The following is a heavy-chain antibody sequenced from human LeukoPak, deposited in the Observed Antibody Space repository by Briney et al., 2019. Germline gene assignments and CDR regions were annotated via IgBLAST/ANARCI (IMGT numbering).Heavy chain of an antibody. CDR3: AKDHYYYGSGSYSPFDY. J-gene: IGHJ4*02. CDR2: ISYDGSNK. Sequence: GGSLRLSCAASGFTFSSYGMHWVRQAPGKGLEWVAVISYDGSNKYYADSVKGRFTISRDNSKNTLYLQMNSLRAEDTAVYYCAKDHYYYGSGSYSPFDYWGQGTLVTVSS. V-gene: IGHV3-30*18. CDR1: GFTFSSYG. D-gene: IGHD3-10*01.